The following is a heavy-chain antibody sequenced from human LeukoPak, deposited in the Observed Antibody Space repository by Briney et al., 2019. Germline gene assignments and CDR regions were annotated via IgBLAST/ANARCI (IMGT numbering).Heavy chain of an antibody. CDR1: GYTFTSYD. V-gene: IGHV1-8*01. Sequence: GASVKVSCKASGYTFTSYDINWVRQATGQGLEWIGWMNPNSGNTGYAQKFQGRVTMTRNTSISTAYMELSSLRSEDTAVYYCAVSAFIEYSSSWYYYYYMDVWGKGTTVTVSS. D-gene: IGHD6-6*01. CDR2: MNPNSGNT. CDR3: AVSAFIEYSSSWYYYYYMDV. J-gene: IGHJ6*03.